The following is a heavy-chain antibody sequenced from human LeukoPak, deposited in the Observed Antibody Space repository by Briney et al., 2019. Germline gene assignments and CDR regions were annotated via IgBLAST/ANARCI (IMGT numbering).Heavy chain of an antibody. V-gene: IGHV3-74*01. CDR3: ARDTSEAYWYFDL. CDR1: GFTFSTYW. J-gene: IGHJ2*01. CDR2: INSDGSST. Sequence: GGSLRLSCAASGFTFSTYWMHWVRQAPGKGLVWVSRINSDGSSTSYADSVKGRFTISRDNAKNTLYLQMNSLRAEDTAVYYCARDTSEAYWYFDLWGRGTLVTVSS.